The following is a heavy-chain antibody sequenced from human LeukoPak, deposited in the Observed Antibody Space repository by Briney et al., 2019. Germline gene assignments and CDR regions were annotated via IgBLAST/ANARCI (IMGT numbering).Heavy chain of an antibody. CDR2: ISSSSSYI. D-gene: IGHD5-18*01. CDR3: ARDLVDTAMVPFDY. Sequence: PGGSLRLSCAASGFTFSSYSMNWVRQAPGKGLEWVSSISSSSSYIYYADSVKGRFTISRDNAKNSLYLQMNSLRAEDTAVYYCARDLVDTAMVPFDYWGQGTLVTVSS. J-gene: IGHJ4*02. V-gene: IGHV3-21*01. CDR1: GFTFSSYS.